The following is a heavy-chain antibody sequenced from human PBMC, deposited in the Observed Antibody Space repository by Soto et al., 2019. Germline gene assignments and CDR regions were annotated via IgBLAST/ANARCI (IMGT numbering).Heavy chain of an antibody. CDR3: ARGRPPYYGSGSSLDY. D-gene: IGHD3-10*01. CDR1: GGSISGYY. J-gene: IGHJ4*02. V-gene: IGHV4-34*01. Sequence: QVQLQQWGAGLLKPSETLSLTCAVYGGSISGYYWSWIRQPPGKGLEWIGEINHSGSTNYNPSLKSRVTISVDTSKNQFSLKLSSVTAADTAVYYCARGRPPYYGSGSSLDYWGQGTLVTVSS. CDR2: INHSGST.